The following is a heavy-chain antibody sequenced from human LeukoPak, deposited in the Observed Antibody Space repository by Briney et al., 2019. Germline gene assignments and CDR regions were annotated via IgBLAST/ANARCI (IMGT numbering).Heavy chain of an antibody. CDR3: ARHQARRRVELFDY. D-gene: IGHD1-7*01. CDR2: IYYSGST. J-gene: IGHJ4*02. CDR1: GYSINNNYY. Sequence: SETLSLTCTVSGYSINNNYYWDWIRQPPGKGLEWIGSIYYSGSTYYNPSLKSRLTISVDTSKNQFSLKLSTVTAADTAVYYCARHQARRRVELFDYWGQGTLVTVSS. V-gene: IGHV4-38-2*02.